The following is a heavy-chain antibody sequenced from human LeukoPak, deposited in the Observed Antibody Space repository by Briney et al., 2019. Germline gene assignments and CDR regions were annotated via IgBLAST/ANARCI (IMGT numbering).Heavy chain of an antibody. V-gene: IGHV4-59*01. J-gene: IGHJ4*02. CDR2: ISYSAST. Sequence: SETLSLTCTVSGDSISSYQWSWIRQTPGKGLEWIGYISYSASTNYNPSLKSRVTISVDTSKNQFSLKLRSVTAADTAVYFCAIYYYDSSGYYYFDYWGQGTLVSVSS. D-gene: IGHD3-22*01. CDR1: GDSISSYQ. CDR3: AIYYYDSSGYYYFDY.